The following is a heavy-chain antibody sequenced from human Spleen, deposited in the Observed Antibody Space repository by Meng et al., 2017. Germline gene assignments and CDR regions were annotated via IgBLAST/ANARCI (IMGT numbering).Heavy chain of an antibody. V-gene: IGHV4-39*01. Sequence: QPQLQESGPGLVKPPQALSPTCSVSGVSISTSGYYWGWIRQPPGKGLEWIGSIGHSGITYYTPSLKSRVTVSIDTSKSQFSLKLTSVTAADTAVYYCVRSSGWVRTGFDPWGQGTLVTVSS. J-gene: IGHJ5*02. D-gene: IGHD6-19*01. CDR3: VRSSGWVRTGFDP. CDR2: IGHSGIT. CDR1: GVSISTSGYY.